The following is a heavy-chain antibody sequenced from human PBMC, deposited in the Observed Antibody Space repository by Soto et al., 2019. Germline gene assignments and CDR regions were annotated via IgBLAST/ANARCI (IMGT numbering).Heavy chain of an antibody. J-gene: IGHJ4*02. CDR1: GGTFSSYA. D-gene: IGHD3-22*01. V-gene: IGHV1-69*13. CDR3: ARSRVPQMYYYDSSGYPPQNFDY. Sequence: GASVKVSCKASGGTFSSYAISWVRQAPGQGLEWMGGIIPIFGTANYAQKFQGRVTITADESTSTAYMELSSLRSEDTAVYYCARSRVPQMYYYDSSGYPPQNFDYWGQGTLVPSPQ. CDR2: IIPIFGTA.